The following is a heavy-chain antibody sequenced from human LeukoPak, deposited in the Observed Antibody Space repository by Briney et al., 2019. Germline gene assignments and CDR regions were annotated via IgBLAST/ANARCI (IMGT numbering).Heavy chain of an antibody. Sequence: ASVKVSCTASGYTFTSSYMHWVRQAPGQGLEWMGIIKPSGGSTSYAQKFQGRVTMTRDMSTSTVYMELSSLRSEDTAVYYCARFEGDPGRWGQGTLVTVSS. D-gene: IGHD2-21*02. CDR2: IKPSGGST. CDR3: ARFEGDPGR. CDR1: GYTFTSSY. J-gene: IGHJ4*02. V-gene: IGHV1-46*01.